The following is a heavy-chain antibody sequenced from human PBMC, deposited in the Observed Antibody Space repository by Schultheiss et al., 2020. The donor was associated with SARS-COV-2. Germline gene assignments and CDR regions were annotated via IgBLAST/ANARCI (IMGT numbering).Heavy chain of an antibody. Sequence: SQTLSLTCTVSGGSISSSSYYWGWIRQPPGKGLEWIGSIYYSGSTYYNPSLKSRVTISVDTSKNQFSLKLSSVTAADTAVYYCAGALTTVPTGWGQGTLVTVSS. CDR2: IYYSGST. J-gene: IGHJ4*02. D-gene: IGHD4-17*01. CDR3: AGALTTVPTG. CDR1: GGSISSSSYY. V-gene: IGHV4-39*01.